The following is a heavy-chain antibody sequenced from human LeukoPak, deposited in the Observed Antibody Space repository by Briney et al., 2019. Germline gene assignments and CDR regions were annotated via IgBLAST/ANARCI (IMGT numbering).Heavy chain of an antibody. D-gene: IGHD6-13*01. Sequence: GGSLRLSCAASGFTFSSYWMSWVRQAPGKGLEWVANIKQDGSEKYYVDSVKGRFTISRDNAENSLYLQMNSLRAEDTAVYYCARWRDSSSWYSYFDYWGQGTLVTVSS. V-gene: IGHV3-7*04. CDR1: GFTFSSYW. J-gene: IGHJ4*02. CDR3: ARWRDSSSWYSYFDY. CDR2: IKQDGSEK.